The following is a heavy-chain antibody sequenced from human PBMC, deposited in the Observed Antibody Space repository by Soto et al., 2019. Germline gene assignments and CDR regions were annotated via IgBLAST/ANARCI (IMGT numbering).Heavy chain of an antibody. CDR1: GGSFSGYD. V-gene: IGHV4-34*01. CDR3: ARVPNLGSPLTKYYFDY. Sequence: SETLSLTCAVYGGSFSGYDWSWIRQPPGKGLEWIGEINHSGSTNYNPSLKSRVTISVDTSKNQFSLKLSSVTAADTAVYYCARVPNLGSPLTKYYFDYWGQGTLVTVSS. CDR2: INHSGST. J-gene: IGHJ4*02. D-gene: IGHD3-10*01.